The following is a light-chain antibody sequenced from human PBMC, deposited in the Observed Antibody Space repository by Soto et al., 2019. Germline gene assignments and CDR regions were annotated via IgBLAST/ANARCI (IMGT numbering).Light chain of an antibody. J-gene: IGLJ1*01. CDR3: SSYTTSSSYV. V-gene: IGLV2-14*01. CDR2: DVT. Sequence: QSVLTRPASVSGSPGQSITISCTGTSSDVGGYIYVSWYQQHPGKAPKLMIYDVTSRPSGASYRFSGSKSGNTASLTISGLQAEDEADYYCSSYTTSSSYVFGTGTKVTVL. CDR1: SSDVGGYIY.